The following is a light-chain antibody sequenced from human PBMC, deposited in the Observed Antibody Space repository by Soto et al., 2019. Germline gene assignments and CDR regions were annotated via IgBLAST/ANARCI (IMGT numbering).Light chain of an antibody. CDR2: AAS. J-gene: IGKJ5*01. CDR3: QQANSFPIT. V-gene: IGKV1-12*01. Sequence: EIQMTQSPSNMSTSVGDTITVTCRASQGISSWLAWYQKKPGKAPNLLIYAASSLQSGVPSRFSGSESGTDFTPTISSLQPEDCAIYFCQQANSFPITFAQGPRLKI. CDR1: QGISSW.